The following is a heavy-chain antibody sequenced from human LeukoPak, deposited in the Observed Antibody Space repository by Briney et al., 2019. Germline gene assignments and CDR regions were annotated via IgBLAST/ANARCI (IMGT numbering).Heavy chain of an antibody. CDR2: ISSSSSYI. D-gene: IGHD2-2*01. CDR1: GFTFSSYS. CDR3: ARSSRPVVPAAISY. V-gene: IGHV3-21*01. Sequence: GGSLRLSCAASGFTFSSYSMNWVRQAPGKGLDWVSSISSSSSYIYYADSVKGRFTISRDNAKNSLYLQMNSLRAEDTAVYYCARSSRPVVPAAISYWGQGTLVTVSS. J-gene: IGHJ4*02.